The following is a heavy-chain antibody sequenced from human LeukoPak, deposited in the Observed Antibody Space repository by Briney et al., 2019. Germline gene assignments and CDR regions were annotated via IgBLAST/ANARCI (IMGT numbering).Heavy chain of an antibody. V-gene: IGHV3-21*01. D-gene: IGHD5-18*01. CDR2: ISSSSSYI. Sequence: PGGSLRLSCAASVFTFSSYSMHWVRQSPGKGLEWVSSISSSSSYIYYRDSLKGRFTISRDNAKKSLYLQMNSLRAEDTAVYFCAREGLYNYGYVYGYWGQGTLVTVSS. J-gene: IGHJ4*02. CDR1: VFTFSSYS. CDR3: AREGLYNYGYVYGY.